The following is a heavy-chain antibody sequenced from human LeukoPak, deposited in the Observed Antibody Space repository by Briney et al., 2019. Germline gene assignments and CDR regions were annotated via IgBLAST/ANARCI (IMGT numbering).Heavy chain of an antibody. J-gene: IGHJ4*02. Sequence: PGGSLRLSCAASGFTFSSNYMSWVRQAPGKGLEWVSVIYKGGNTYYADSVKGRFTISRDNSKNTLYLQMNSLRAEDTAVYYCARSLPPYSGSYPGVCDSWGKGTLVTVSS. V-gene: IGHV3-53*01. CDR3: ARSLPPYSGSYPGVCDS. CDR2: IYKGGNT. D-gene: IGHD1-26*01. CDR1: GFTFSSNY.